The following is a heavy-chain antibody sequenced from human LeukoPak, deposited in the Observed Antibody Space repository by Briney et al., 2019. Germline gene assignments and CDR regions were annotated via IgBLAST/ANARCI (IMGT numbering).Heavy chain of an antibody. CDR3: ARGLYGSAD. D-gene: IGHD3-10*01. V-gene: IGHV4-59*08. Sequence: SETLSLTCTVSGGSIRNYFWSWIRQPPGKGLEWIGYIYYSGSTNYNYNPSLKSRVTISVDTSKNQFSLKLSSVTAADTAVYYCARGLYGSADWGQGTLVTVSS. CDR1: GGSIRNYF. J-gene: IGHJ4*02. CDR2: IYYSGSTNY.